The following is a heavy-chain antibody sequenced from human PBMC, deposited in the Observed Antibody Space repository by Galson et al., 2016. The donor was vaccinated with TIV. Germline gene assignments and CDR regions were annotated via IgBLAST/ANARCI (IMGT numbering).Heavy chain of an antibody. CDR2: INGGNGNT. CDR1: GYEFTSDY. D-gene: IGHD2-21*01. Sequence: SVKVSCKASGYEFTSDYIHWVRQAPGQSLEWMGWINGGNGNTKYSQRFQGRVTITSDTSASTAYMELSSLRSEDSAVYYCARPPYCGGDCYKYDSWGQGTLVTVSS. J-gene: IGHJ4*02. CDR3: ARPPYCGGDCYKYDS. V-gene: IGHV1-3*01.